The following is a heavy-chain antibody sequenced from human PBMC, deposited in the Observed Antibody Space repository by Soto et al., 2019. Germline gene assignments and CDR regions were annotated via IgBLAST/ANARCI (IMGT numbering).Heavy chain of an antibody. CDR1: GFTFSTYA. Sequence: LRLSCAASGFTFSTYAMSWVRQAPGKGLEWVSAIIGSGDNTYYTASVKGRFTTSRDNSKSTLYLQMNRLRTEDTAIYYCAKGSGGSCYSPSGCWGQGTLVTVSS. CDR3: AKGSGGSCYSPSGC. J-gene: IGHJ4*02. D-gene: IGHD2-15*01. CDR2: IIGSGDNT. V-gene: IGHV3-23*01.